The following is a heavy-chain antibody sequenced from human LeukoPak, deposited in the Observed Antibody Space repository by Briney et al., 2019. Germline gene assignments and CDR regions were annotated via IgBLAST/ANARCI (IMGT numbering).Heavy chain of an antibody. CDR2: IYYHENT. V-gene: IGHV4-39*01. CDR3: ATHGVGKRYFDWLKSLGGYFDY. CDR1: GGSISSSSDY. Sequence: SETLSLTCTVSGGSISSSSDYWGWIRHAPGKGLEWIGSIYYHENTYYNPSLKSRVTISVDTSKNQFSLKLCSVTAADPALYYCATHGVGKRYFDWLKSLGGYFDYWGQGTLVTVSS. J-gene: IGHJ4*02. D-gene: IGHD3-9*01.